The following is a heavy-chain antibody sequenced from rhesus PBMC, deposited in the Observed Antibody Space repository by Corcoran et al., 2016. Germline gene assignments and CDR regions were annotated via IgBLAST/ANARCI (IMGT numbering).Heavy chain of an antibody. V-gene: IGHV4-122*02. J-gene: IGHJ4*01. CDR2: ITYSGST. D-gene: IGHD5-12*01. CDR1: GYSISGYY. CDR3: ARDWGGYSYSYLDY. Sequence: QVQLQESGPGLVKPSETLSLTCAVSGYSISGYYWSWIRQAPGKGLEWIGYITYSGSTSYNPSLKSRVTMSRDTSKIQFSLKLSSVTAADTAVYYCARDWGGYSYSYLDYWGQGVLVTVSS.